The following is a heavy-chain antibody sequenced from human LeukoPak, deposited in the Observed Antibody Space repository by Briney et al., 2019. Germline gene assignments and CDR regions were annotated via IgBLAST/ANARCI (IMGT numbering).Heavy chain of an antibody. CDR1: GFTFSSYG. J-gene: IGHJ6*03. Sequence: PGGSLRLSCVPSGFTFSSYGMHWVRQAPGKGLEWVAFIRYDGSNKYYGDSVKGRFTISRDNSKNTLYLQMNSLRAEDTAVYYCAKEWRRVPWTGYPQSVYYMDVWGTGTTVTVSS. V-gene: IGHV3-30*02. CDR2: IRYDGSNK. D-gene: IGHD3/OR15-3a*01. CDR3: AKEWRRVPWTGYPQSVYYMDV.